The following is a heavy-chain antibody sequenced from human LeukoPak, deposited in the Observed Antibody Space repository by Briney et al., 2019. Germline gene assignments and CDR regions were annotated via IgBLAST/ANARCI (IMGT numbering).Heavy chain of an antibody. Sequence: SSETLSLTCTVSGGSISSYYWSWIRQPPGKGLEWIGEINHSGSTNYNPSLKSRVTISVDTSKNQFSLKLSSVTAADTAVYYCACSAYYDSSPGYFDYWGQGTLVTVSS. V-gene: IGHV4-34*01. CDR1: GGSISSYY. J-gene: IGHJ4*02. CDR2: INHSGST. CDR3: ACSAYYDSSPGYFDY. D-gene: IGHD3-22*01.